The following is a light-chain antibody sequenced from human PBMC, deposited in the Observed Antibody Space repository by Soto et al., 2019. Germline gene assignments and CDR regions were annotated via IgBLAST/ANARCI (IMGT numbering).Light chain of an antibody. CDR3: QQFESYPVT. J-gene: IGKJ1*01. Sequence: DIKMTQSPSTLSASVGDRVTITCRASQNININLAWYQQKPGKAPQVLIYKASNLEVGAPSKFSGSGSGTEFTLTISSRQPDHFATYYCQQFESYPVTFGQGTKVEIK. V-gene: IGKV1-5*03. CDR2: KAS. CDR1: QNININ.